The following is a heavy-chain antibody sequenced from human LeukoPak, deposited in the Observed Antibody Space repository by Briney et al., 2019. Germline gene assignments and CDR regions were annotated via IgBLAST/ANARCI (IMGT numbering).Heavy chain of an antibody. CDR1: GGSFSGYY. CDR3: ARLYYYDSSGYYYAFFDY. J-gene: IGHJ4*02. D-gene: IGHD3-22*01. CDR2: IYHSGST. V-gene: IGHV4-34*01. Sequence: KASETLSLTCAVYGGSFSGYYWSWIRQPPGKGLEWIGSIYHSGSTYYNPSLKSRVTISVDTSKNQFSLKLSSVTAADTAVYYCARLYYYDSSGYYYAFFDYWGQGTLVTVSS.